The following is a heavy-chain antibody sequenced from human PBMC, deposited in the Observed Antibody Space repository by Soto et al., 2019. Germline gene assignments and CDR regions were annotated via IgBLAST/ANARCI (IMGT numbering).Heavy chain of an antibody. CDR3: ARVGATKRDFDY. D-gene: IGHD1-26*01. CDR1: GGSISSYY. CDR2: IYYSGST. V-gene: IGHV4-59*01. J-gene: IGHJ4*02. Sequence: WETVYLTCTGSGGSISSYYWSWIRQPPGKGLEWIGYIYYSGSTNYNPSLKSRVTISVDTSKNQFSLKLSSVTAADTAVYYCARVGATKRDFDYWGQGTRVTVSA.